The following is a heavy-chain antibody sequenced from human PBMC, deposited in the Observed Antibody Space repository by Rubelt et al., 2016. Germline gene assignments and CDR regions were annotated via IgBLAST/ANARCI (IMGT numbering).Heavy chain of an antibody. CDR3: AREREDNSGWYHFYAFDI. D-gene: IGHD6-19*01. Sequence: GGSTYYADSVKGRFTISRDNSKNTLYLQMGSLRAEDMAVYYCAREREDNSGWYHFYAFDIWGQGTMVTVSS. J-gene: IGHJ3*02. V-gene: IGHV3-53*05. CDR2: GGST.